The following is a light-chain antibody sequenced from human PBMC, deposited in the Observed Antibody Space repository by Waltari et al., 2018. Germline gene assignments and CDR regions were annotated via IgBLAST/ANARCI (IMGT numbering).Light chain of an antibody. V-gene: IGLV1-40*01. J-gene: IGLJ2*01. CDR2: GNT. CDR1: SSNIGAGYD. Sequence: QSGLTQPPSVSGAPGQRVTISCTGSSSNIGAGYDVHWYQLLPGTAPKLLIYGNTNRPSGVPDRFPGSKSGTSASLAITGLQAEDEADYYCQSYDRSLSGSIFGGGTKLTVL. CDR3: QSYDRSLSGSI.